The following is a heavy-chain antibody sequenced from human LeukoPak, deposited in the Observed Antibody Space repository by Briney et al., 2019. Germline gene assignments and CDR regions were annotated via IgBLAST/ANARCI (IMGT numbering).Heavy chain of an antibody. D-gene: IGHD3-10*01. J-gene: IGHJ4*02. Sequence: ASVKVSCKASGYTFTHYAINWVRQAPGQGLEWMGWINTNTGNPTYAQGFTGRFVFSLDTSVSTAYLQISSLKAEDAAVYYCAREAGITMVRGVTTPHTYFDYWGQGTLVTVSS. V-gene: IGHV7-4-1*02. CDR1: GYTFTHYA. CDR2: INTNTGNP. CDR3: AREAGITMVRGVTTPHTYFDY.